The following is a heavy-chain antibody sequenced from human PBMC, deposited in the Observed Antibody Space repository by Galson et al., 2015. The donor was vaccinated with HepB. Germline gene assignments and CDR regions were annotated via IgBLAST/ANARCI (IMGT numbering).Heavy chain of an antibody. V-gene: IGHV5-51*03. D-gene: IGHD3-16*01. CDR2: IYPGDSDT. Sequence: QSGAEVKEPGESLKISCKGSGYSFTSYWIGWVRQMPGKGLEWMGIIYPGDSDTRYSPSFQGQVTISADKSISTAYLQWSSLKASDTAMYYCARGGYDYIWGTLPGYFDLWGRGTLVTVSS. J-gene: IGHJ2*01. CDR3: ARGGYDYIWGTLPGYFDL. CDR1: GYSFTSYW.